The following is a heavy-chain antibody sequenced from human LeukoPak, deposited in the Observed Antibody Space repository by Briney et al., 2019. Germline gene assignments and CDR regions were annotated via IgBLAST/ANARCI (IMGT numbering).Heavy chain of an antibody. V-gene: IGHV3-30*04. CDR2: ISYDGSNK. Sequence: GRSLRHPCAASGFTFSSYAMHWVRQAPGKGLEWVAVISYDGSNKYYADSVKGRFTISRDNSKNTLYLQMNSLRAEDTAVYYCARIFSIAVAGTSGVDYWGQGTLVTVSS. D-gene: IGHD6-19*01. CDR1: GFTFSSYA. CDR3: ARIFSIAVAGTSGVDY. J-gene: IGHJ4*02.